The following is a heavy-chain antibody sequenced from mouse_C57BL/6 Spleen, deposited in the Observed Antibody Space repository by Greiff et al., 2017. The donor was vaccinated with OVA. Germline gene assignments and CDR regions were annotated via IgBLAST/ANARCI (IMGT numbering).Heavy chain of an antibody. CDR3: ARSTGTFDY. CDR2: INPSTGGT. CDR1: GYSFTGYY. D-gene: IGHD4-1*02. J-gene: IGHJ2*01. Sequence: EVQLQQSGPELVKPGASVKISCKASGYSFTGYYMNWVKQSPEKSLEWIGEINPSTGGTTYNQKFKAKATLTVDKSSSTAYMQLKSLTSEDSAVYYCARSTGTFDYWGQGTTLTVSS. V-gene: IGHV1-42*01.